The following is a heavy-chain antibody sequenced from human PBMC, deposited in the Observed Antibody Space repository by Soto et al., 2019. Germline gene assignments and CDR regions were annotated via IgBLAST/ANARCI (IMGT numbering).Heavy chain of an antibody. J-gene: IGHJ4*02. CDR1: GYTFTSYG. CDR2: ISAYNGNT. CDR3: ARGEHYYDSSGYLVY. D-gene: IGHD3-22*01. Sequence: ASVKVSCKASGYTFTSYGISWVRQAPGQGLEWMGWISAYNGNTNYAQKLQGRVTMTTDTSTSTAYMELSSLRSEDTAVYYCARGEHYYDSSGYLVYWGQGTLVTVSS. V-gene: IGHV1-18*04.